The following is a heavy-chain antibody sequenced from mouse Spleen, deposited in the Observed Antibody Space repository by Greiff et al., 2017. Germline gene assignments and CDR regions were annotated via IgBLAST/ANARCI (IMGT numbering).Heavy chain of an antibody. CDR2: IYPGDGDT. Sequence: QVQLQQSGAELVRPGSSVKISCKASGYAFSSYWMNWVKQRPGQGLEWIGQIYPGDGDTNYNGKFKGKATLTADKSSSTAYMQLSSLTSEDSAVYYCANWDGGAYWGQGTLVTVSA. CDR3: ANWDGGAY. V-gene: IGHV1-80*01. D-gene: IGHD4-1*02. CDR1: GYAFSSYW. J-gene: IGHJ3*01.